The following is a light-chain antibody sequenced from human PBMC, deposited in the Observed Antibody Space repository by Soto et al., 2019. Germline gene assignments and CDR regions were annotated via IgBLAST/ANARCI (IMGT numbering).Light chain of an antibody. CDR1: QTVSTNY. Sequence: EIVMTQSAATLPMSSGARATVSSRASQTVSTNYLAWYQQKPGQAPRLXXYGASKRATGIPDRFSGSGSRTDFALTISRLEPEDFAVYYCQYYGRSHSNTFGQGTRLEIK. CDR3: QYYGRSHSNT. V-gene: IGKV3-20*01. J-gene: IGKJ5*01. CDR2: GAS.